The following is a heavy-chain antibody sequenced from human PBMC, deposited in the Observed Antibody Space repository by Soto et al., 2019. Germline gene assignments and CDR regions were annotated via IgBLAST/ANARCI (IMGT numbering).Heavy chain of an antibody. CDR3: ARVPVRYVRDNGELFG. V-gene: IGHV3-11*06. Sequence: QVQLVESGGGVVQPGRSLRLSCAASGFTFSDYYMSWIRQAPGKGLEWVSYISSSSSYTNYADSVKGRFTISRDNAKNSLYLQMNSLRAEDTAVYYCARVPVRYVRDNGELFGWGQGTLVTVSS. D-gene: IGHD3-10*01. J-gene: IGHJ4*02. CDR2: ISSSSSYT. CDR1: GFTFSDYY.